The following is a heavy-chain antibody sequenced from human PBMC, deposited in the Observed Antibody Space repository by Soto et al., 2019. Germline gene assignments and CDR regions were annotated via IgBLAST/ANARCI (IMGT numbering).Heavy chain of an antibody. CDR3: ARDDGGLMTTVTIKSSYLIVPYYYYYGLDV. CDR1: GFTFSSYA. D-gene: IGHD4-4*01. Sequence: GGSLRLSCAASGFTFSSYAMSWVRQAPGKGLEWVSAISGSGGSTYYVDSVKGRFTISRDNAKNSLYLQMNSLRAEDTAVYYCARDDGGLMTTVTIKSSYLIVPYYYYYGLDVWGQGTTVTVSS. CDR2: ISGSGGST. J-gene: IGHJ6*02. V-gene: IGHV3-23*01.